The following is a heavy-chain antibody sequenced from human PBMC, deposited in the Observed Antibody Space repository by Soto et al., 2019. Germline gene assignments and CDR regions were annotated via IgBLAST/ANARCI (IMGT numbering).Heavy chain of an antibody. Sequence: GGSLRLSCVASGFTFGDYTMSWFRQAPGGGLEWVSFIRSKAYGGTTEYAASVKGRFTISRDDSKSIAYLQMNSLKSEDTAVYYCARDLASSDTDDLYGMDGWGQGTTVTVSS. CDR2: IRSKAYGGTT. V-gene: IGHV3-49*03. J-gene: IGHJ6*02. D-gene: IGHD3-3*02. CDR1: GFTFGDYT. CDR3: ARDLASSDTDDLYGMDG.